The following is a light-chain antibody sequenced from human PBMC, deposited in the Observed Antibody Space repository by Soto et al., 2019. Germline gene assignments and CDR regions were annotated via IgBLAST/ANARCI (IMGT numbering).Light chain of an antibody. CDR2: DAS. V-gene: IGKV1-13*02. Sequence: AIQLTQSPSSLSASVGDRVTITCRASQGISSALAWYQQKPGKAPKLLIYDASSLESGVPSRFSGSGSGTDFTLTISSLQPEDFATYHCQQFNSYLSLTFGQGTRLEIK. J-gene: IGKJ5*01. CDR1: QGISSA. CDR3: QQFNSYLSLT.